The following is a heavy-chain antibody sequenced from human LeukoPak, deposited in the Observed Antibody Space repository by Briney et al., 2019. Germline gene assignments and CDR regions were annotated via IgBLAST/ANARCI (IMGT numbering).Heavy chain of an antibody. D-gene: IGHD3-10*01. CDR1: GFTFSSYA. V-gene: IGHV3-23*01. J-gene: IGHJ4*02. CDR2: ISGSGGST. CDR3: AKGRGYGSTAFEY. Sequence: GGSLRLSCAASGFTFSSYAMSWVRQAPGKGLEWVSGISGSGGSTYYADSVKGRFTISRDNSKNTLFLQVNSLRAEDTAVCYCAKGRGYGSTAFEYWGQGTLVTVSS.